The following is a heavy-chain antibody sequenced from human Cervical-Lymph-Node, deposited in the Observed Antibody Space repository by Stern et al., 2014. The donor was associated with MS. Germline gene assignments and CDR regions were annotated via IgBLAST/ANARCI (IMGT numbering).Heavy chain of an antibody. J-gene: IGHJ3*01. D-gene: IGHD4-17*01. CDR2: LDWDDDK. CDR3: ARYDDYGDIGSAFDF. CDR1: GFSLTTSGMC. Sequence: QVTLRESGPALVKPTQTLTLTCTFSGFSLTTSGMCVSWIRQPPGKALEWLALLDWDDDKSYSTSLKPRLTISKDTSKNQVVLAMTNMDPLDTATYYCARYDDYGDIGSAFDFWGQGTMVTISS. V-gene: IGHV2-70*01.